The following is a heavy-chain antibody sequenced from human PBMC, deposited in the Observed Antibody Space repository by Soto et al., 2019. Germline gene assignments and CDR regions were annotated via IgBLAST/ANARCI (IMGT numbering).Heavy chain of an antibody. J-gene: IGHJ5*02. D-gene: IGHD5-18*01. CDR2: IYYSGST. CDR3: ARQSNSAMVRFYWFDT. CDR1: GGSISSYY. Sequence: SETLSLTCTVSGGSISSYYWSWIRQPPGKGLEWIGYIYYSGSTNYNPSLKSRVTISVDTSKNQFSLKLSSVTAADTAVYYCARQSNSAMVRFYWFDTRGQGTLVTVSA. V-gene: IGHV4-59*08.